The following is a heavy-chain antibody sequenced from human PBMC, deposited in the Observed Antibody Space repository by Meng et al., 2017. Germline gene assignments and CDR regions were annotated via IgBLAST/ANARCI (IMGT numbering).Heavy chain of an antibody. V-gene: IGHV1-69*01. CDR2: VIPIFGTA. J-gene: IGHJ4*02. Sequence: GPSGAEGKKRGVSVKAPCKASGSTFSTYAISWVRQAPGQGLEWMGGVIPIFGTANYAQKLQGRVTITEDESTSTAYMELSSLRSEDTAVYYCASNDGTGDRTGGDYWGQGTLVTAPQ. D-gene: IGHD7-27*01. CDR1: GSTFSTYA. CDR3: ASNDGTGDRTGGDY.